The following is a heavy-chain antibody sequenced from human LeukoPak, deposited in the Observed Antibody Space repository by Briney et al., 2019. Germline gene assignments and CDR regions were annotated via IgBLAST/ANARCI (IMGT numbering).Heavy chain of an antibody. Sequence: PGGSLRLSCAASGFTFTNYAMNWVRQAPGKGLEWVSTISASGGDTYYADSVKGRFTISRDNSKNTLYLQMYSLRAEDTAVYYCAKDGSHCGGAICYIDFWGQGTLVTVSS. CDR1: GFTFTNYA. J-gene: IGHJ4*02. V-gene: IGHV3-23*01. D-gene: IGHD2-21*01. CDR2: ISASGGDT. CDR3: AKDGSHCGGAICYIDF.